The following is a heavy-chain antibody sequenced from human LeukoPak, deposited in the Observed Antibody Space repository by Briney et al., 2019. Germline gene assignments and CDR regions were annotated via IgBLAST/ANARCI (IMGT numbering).Heavy chain of an antibody. V-gene: IGHV1-2*02. CDR2: INPNSGGT. CDR3: ARDGYYYGSGSYYLFDY. Sequence: ASVKVSCKASGYTFTSYGISWVRQAPGQGLEWMGWINPNSGGTNYAQKFQGRVTMTRDTSISTAYMELSRLRSDDTAVYYCARDGYYYGSGSYYLFDYWGQGTLVTVSS. J-gene: IGHJ4*02. CDR1: GYTFTSYG. D-gene: IGHD3-10*01.